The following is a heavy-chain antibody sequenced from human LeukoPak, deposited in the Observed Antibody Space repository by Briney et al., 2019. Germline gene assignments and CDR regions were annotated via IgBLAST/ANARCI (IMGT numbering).Heavy chain of an antibody. CDR1: GGSISSGGYS. CDR2: IYHSGST. D-gene: IGHD5-18*01. J-gene: IGHJ4*02. V-gene: IGHV4-30-2*01. Sequence: SQTLSLTCAVSGGSISSGGYSWSWIRQPPGTGLEWLGYIYHSGSTYYNPSLKSRVTISVDTSKNQFSLKLSSVTAADTAVYYCARDGGYSLQSHFDYWGQGTLVTVSS. CDR3: ARDGGYSLQSHFDY.